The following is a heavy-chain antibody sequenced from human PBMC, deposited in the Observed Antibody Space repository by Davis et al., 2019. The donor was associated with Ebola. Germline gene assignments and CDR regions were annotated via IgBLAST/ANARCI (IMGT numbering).Heavy chain of an antibody. J-gene: IGHJ6*02. CDR2: IWYDGSNK. V-gene: IGHV3-33*01. CDR3: ARDLEDFWSGYPHYYYYYGMDV. CDR1: GFTFSSYG. Sequence: PGGSLRLSCAASGFTFSSYGMHWVRQAPGKGLEWVAVIWYDGSNKYYADSVKGRFTISRDNSKNTLYLQMNSLRAEDTAVYYCARDLEDFWSGYPHYYYYYGMDVWGQGTTVTVSS. D-gene: IGHD3-3*01.